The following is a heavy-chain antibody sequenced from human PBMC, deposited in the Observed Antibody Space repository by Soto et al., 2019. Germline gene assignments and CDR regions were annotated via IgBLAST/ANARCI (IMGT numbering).Heavy chain of an antibody. CDR1: GFTFSTYW. D-gene: IGHD3-16*01. CDR3: VCGGNVFVY. CDR2: LDQDGSER. J-gene: IGHJ4*02. Sequence: EVQLVASGGGLVQPGGSLRLSCAASGFTFSTYWMTWVRRPPGKGLEWVANLDQDGSERYYVDSVRGRFTISRDNAKLSLYLQMNSLRAEDTAVYYCVCGGNVFVYWGQGTLVTVSP. V-gene: IGHV3-7*01.